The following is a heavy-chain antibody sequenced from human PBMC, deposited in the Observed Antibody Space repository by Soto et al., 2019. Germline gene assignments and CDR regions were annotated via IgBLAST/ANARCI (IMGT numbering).Heavy chain of an antibody. Sequence: QVTLKESGPALVKPTETLTLTCTVSGFSLTTGKMGVGWIRQPPGKALEWLAHIFSDNERSYSTSLQGRLTISKDTSGSQVVLSMTNVDPVDTATYYCARMKVDSYQFYYAMDVWSQGTTVTVSS. CDR3: ARMKVDSYQFYYAMDV. J-gene: IGHJ6*02. CDR2: IFSDNER. V-gene: IGHV2-26*01. D-gene: IGHD3-9*01. CDR1: GFSLTTGKMG.